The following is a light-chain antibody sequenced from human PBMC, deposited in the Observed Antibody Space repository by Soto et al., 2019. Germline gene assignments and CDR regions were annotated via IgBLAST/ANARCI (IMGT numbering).Light chain of an antibody. Sequence: QSVLTQAPSVSGAPGQRLTISCTGSSSNIGAGHDVHWYQQLPGTAPKLVIFGNNNRPSGVPDRFSGSKSGVSASLAISGLLAEDEADYYCQSYDSSLSGGVFGTGTKVT. J-gene: IGLJ1*01. CDR1: SSNIGAGHD. CDR2: GNN. CDR3: QSYDSSLSGGV. V-gene: IGLV1-40*01.